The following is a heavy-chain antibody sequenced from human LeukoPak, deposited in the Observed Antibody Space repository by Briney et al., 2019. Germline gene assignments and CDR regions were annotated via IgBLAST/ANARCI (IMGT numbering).Heavy chain of an antibody. CDR1: GCTFSSYW. V-gene: IGHV3-7*01. CDR3: ARDKPIAVVPRPFDI. Sequence: GGSLRLSCAASGCTFSSYWMSWVRQAPGKGLEWVANIKQDGSEKYYVDSVKGRFTISRDNAKNSLYLQMNSLRAEDTAVYYCARDKPIAVVPRPFDIWGQGTMVTVSS. J-gene: IGHJ3*02. CDR2: IKQDGSEK. D-gene: IGHD6-19*01.